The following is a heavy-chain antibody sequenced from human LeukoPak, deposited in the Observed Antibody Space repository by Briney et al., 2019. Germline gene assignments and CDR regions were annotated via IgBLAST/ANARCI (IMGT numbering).Heavy chain of an antibody. CDR3: ARGLAVAVPYYFDY. CDR1: GYTFTSYG. D-gene: IGHD6-19*01. CDR2: ISAYNGNT. Sequence: ASVKVSCKASGYTFTSYGISWVRQAPGQGLEWMGWISAYNGNTNYAQKLQGRVTMTTDTSTSTAYMELRSLRSGDTAVYYCARGLAVAVPYYFDYWGQGTLVTVSS. V-gene: IGHV1-18*01. J-gene: IGHJ4*02.